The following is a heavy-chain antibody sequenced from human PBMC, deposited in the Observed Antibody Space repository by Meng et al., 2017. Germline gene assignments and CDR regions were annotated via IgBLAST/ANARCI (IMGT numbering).Heavy chain of an antibody. CDR3: ARDSSSGWYHNY. V-gene: IGHV3-53*01. Sequence: VESGGGLIQPGGSLRLSCTASGFSVTTSYMSWVRQAPGKGLEWVSVIYSGGSTYYADSVKGRFSISRDNSKNTLYLQMNSLRAEDTAVYFCARDSSSGWYHNYWGQGTLVTVSS. CDR1: GFSVTTSY. J-gene: IGHJ4*02. D-gene: IGHD6-19*01. CDR2: IYSGGST.